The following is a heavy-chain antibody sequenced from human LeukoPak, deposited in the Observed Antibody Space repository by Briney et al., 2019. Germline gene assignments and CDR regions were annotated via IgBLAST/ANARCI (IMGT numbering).Heavy chain of an antibody. V-gene: IGHV3-21*01. CDR3: ARDYYDSSGYSRGLGN. Sequence: GGSLRLSCAASGFTFSSYSMNWVRQAPGKGLEWVSSISSSSSYIYYADSVKGRFTISRGNAKNSLYLQMNSLRAEDTAVYYCARDYYDSSGYSRGLGNWGQGTLVTVSS. CDR2: ISSSSSYI. D-gene: IGHD3-22*01. CDR1: GFTFSSYS. J-gene: IGHJ4*02.